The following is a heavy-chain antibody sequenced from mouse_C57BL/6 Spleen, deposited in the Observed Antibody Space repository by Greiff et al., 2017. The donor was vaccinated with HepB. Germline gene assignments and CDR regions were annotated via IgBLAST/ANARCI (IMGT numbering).Heavy chain of an antibody. D-gene: IGHD2-4*01. J-gene: IGHJ2*01. CDR3: ARRGDYEDYVDY. V-gene: IGHV1-69*01. Sequence: QVQLQQPGAELVMPGASVKLSCKASGYTFTSYWMHWVKQRPGQGLEWIGEIDPSDSYTNYNQKFKGKSTLTVDKSSSTAYMQLSSLTSEDSAVYYCARRGDYEDYVDYWGQGTTLTVSS. CDR1: GYTFTSYW. CDR2: IDPSDSYT.